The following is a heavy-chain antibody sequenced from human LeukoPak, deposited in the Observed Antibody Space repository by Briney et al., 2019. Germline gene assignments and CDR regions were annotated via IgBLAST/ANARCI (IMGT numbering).Heavy chain of an antibody. CDR3: ARDGDYDWNYRSGFDY. J-gene: IGHJ4*02. V-gene: IGHV3-21*06. Sequence: GGSLRLSCAASGFAFSIYSMNWVRQAPGKGLEWVSYISSKSNYIYYADSVKGRCTISRDNAKNSLFLQMNSLRAEDTAVYYCARDGDYDWNYRSGFDYWGQGTLVTVSS. CDR1: GFAFSIYS. CDR2: ISSKSNYI. D-gene: IGHD1-7*01.